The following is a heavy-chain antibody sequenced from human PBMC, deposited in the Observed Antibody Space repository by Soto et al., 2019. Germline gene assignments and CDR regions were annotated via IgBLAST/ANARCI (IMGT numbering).Heavy chain of an antibody. CDR1: GYTFTKFH. CDR2: INPTGGTV. J-gene: IGHJ4*02. V-gene: IGHV1-46*01. CDR3: ATEGDPRLYAATVFDY. Sequence: QVRLVQSGAEVKKPGASVKISCETSGYTFTKFHLHWVRQAPGQGLEWMGRINPTGGTVNYAQHFQGRVNVTTATSTSTVHMELSSLRFEDTAGYYCATEGDPRLYAATVFDYWGQGTLLSVSS. D-gene: IGHD3-16*01.